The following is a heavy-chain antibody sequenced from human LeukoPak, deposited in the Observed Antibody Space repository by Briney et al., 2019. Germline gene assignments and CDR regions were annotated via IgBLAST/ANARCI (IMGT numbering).Heavy chain of an antibody. CDR1: GYTFTSYG. CDR3: ARGSASGFLEWLDAFDI. Sequence: ASVKVSCKASGYTFTSYGISWVRQAPGQGLEWMGWISAYNGNTNYAQNLQGRVTMTTDTSTSTAYLELRSLRSDDTAVYYCARGSASGFLEWLDAFDIWGQGTMVTVSS. D-gene: IGHD3-3*01. CDR2: ISAYNGNT. J-gene: IGHJ3*02. V-gene: IGHV1-18*01.